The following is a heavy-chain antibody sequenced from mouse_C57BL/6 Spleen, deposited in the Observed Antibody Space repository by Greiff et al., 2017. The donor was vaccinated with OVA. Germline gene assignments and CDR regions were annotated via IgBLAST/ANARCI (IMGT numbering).Heavy chain of an antibody. Sequence: QVQLQQSGAELVRPGTSVTMSCKASGYTFTNYWIGWAKQRPGHGLEWIGDIYPGGGYTNYNEKFKGKATLTADKSSSTAYMQFSSLTSEDSAIYYGARSVLTQRDFDVWGTGTTVTVSS. CDR2: IYPGGGYT. D-gene: IGHD1-1*01. CDR3: ARSVLTQRDFDV. CDR1: GYTFTNYW. V-gene: IGHV1-63*01. J-gene: IGHJ1*03.